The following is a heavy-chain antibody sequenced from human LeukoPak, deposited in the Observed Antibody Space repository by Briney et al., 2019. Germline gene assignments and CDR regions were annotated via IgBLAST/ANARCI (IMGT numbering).Heavy chain of an antibody. V-gene: IGHV3-23*01. D-gene: IGHD1-26*01. Sequence: GRSLRLSCAASGFTFSSYAMDWVRQAPGKGLEWVSLISASGGNTYYADSVKGRFTVSRDSSKNTLHLQMNSLRAEDTAVYYCAKDIQLSCWGQGTLVTVSS. CDR1: GFTFSSYA. CDR3: AKDIQLSC. J-gene: IGHJ4*02. CDR2: ISASGGNT.